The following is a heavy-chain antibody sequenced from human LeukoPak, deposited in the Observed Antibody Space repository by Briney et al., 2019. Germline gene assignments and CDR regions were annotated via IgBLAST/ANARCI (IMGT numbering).Heavy chain of an antibody. CDR3: ASTIYSSGWFSV. CDR2: IYYSGST. J-gene: IGHJ4*02. V-gene: IGHV4-59*08. D-gene: IGHD6-19*01. Sequence: PSETLSLTCTVSGGSISSYYWSWIRQPPGKGLEWIGYIYYSGSTNYNPSLKSRVTISVDTSKNQFSLKLSSVTAADTAVYYCASTIYSSGWFSVWGRGTLVTVSS. CDR1: GGSISSYY.